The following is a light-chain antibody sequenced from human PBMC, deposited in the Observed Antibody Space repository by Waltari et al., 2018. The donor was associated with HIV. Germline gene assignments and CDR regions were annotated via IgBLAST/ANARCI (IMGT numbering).Light chain of an antibody. CDR1: SSNIEKNA. CDR3: AAWDDSLKAFV. CDR2: YDD. V-gene: IGLV1-36*01. Sequence: QSVLTQPPSVSGAPGQRVTISCSGGSSNIEKNAVNWYQHLPGKAPKLLIYYDDVLSSGVSDRFSGAKSGTSASLAISGRQSEDEADYYCAAWDDSLKAFVFGTGTMVTVL. J-gene: IGLJ1*01.